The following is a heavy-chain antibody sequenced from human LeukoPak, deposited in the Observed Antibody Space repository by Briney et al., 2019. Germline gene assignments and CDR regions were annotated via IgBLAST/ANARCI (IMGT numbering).Heavy chain of an antibody. V-gene: IGHV1-8*01. D-gene: IGHD2-15*01. CDR2: MNPNSGNT. CDR1: GYTFTSYD. Sequence: ASVKVSCKASGYTFTSYDINWVRQATGQGLEWMGWMNPNSGNTGYAQKFQGRVNMTRNTSISKAYMELSSLRSEETAVYYCARSCSGGSCYSEIEAFDIWGQGTMVTVSS. J-gene: IGHJ3*02. CDR3: ARSCSGGSCYSEIEAFDI.